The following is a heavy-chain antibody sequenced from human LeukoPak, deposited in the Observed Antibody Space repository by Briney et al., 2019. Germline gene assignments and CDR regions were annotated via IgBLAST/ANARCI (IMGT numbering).Heavy chain of an antibody. CDR2: INIDGTST. Sequence: GESLRLSCAASGFTFSIYWMLWVRQAPGKGLVWVSRINIDGTSTTYADSVKGRFTISRDNAKDTVYLQMNSLRAEDTAVYYCVRGRAAAGTFHMDVWGKGTMVTVSS. J-gene: IGHJ6*03. CDR1: GFTFSIYW. V-gene: IGHV3-74*01. D-gene: IGHD6-13*01. CDR3: VRGRAAAGTFHMDV.